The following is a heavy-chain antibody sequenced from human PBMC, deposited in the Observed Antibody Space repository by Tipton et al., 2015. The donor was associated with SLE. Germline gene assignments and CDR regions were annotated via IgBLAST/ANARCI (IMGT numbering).Heavy chain of an antibody. V-gene: IGHV4-38-2*01. J-gene: IGHJ4*02. Sequence: GLVKPSETLSLSCDVSGYSISSGYYWGWIRQSPGKGLEWIGSIYQSGKTYDNPSLKSRISMSIDTFKNQLFLRLGSVTAAGTAVYYCARHDYDDNGYYMHYFDYWGQGTLVTVSS. D-gene: IGHD3-22*01. CDR2: IYQSGKT. CDR1: GYSISSGYY. CDR3: ARHDYDDNGYYMHYFDY.